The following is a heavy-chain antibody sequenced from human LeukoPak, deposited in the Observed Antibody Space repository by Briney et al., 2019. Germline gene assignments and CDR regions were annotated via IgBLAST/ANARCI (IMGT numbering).Heavy chain of an antibody. J-gene: IGHJ4*02. D-gene: IGHD3-22*01. CDR1: GYTFTSYG. V-gene: IGHV1-18*01. CDR2: ISAYNGNT. Sequence: GASVKVSCKASGYTFTSYGISWVRQAPGQGLEWMGWISAYNGNTNYAQELQGRVTMTTDTSTSTAYMELRSLRSDDTAVYYCARAHLSSGYSPNDYWGQGTLVTVSS. CDR3: ARAHLSSGYSPNDY.